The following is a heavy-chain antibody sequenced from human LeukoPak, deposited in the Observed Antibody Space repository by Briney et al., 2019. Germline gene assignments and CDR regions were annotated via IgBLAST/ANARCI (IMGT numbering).Heavy chain of an antibody. CDR2: VSYDGTNK. D-gene: IGHD6-25*01. Sequence: GGSLRLSCVVSGFTFSSNGMHWVRQAPGKGLEWVAVVSYDGTNKYYADSVKGRFTISRDNSKNTLYLQMNSLRAEDTAVYYCAKVVVAAAASDAFDIWGQGTMVTVSS. V-gene: IGHV3-30*18. J-gene: IGHJ3*02. CDR1: GFTFSSNG. CDR3: AKVVVAAAASDAFDI.